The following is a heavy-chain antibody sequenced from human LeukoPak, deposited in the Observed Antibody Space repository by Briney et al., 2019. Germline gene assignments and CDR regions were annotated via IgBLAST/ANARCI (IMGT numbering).Heavy chain of an antibody. J-gene: IGHJ4*02. CDR2: INHSGST. V-gene: IGHV4-34*01. D-gene: IGHD5-12*01. CDR3: AISGYSGYDTYYYFDY. Sequence: SETLFLTCAVYGGSFSGYYWSWIRQPPGKGLEWIGEINHSGSTNYNPSLKSRVTISVDTSKNQFSLKLSSVTAADTAVYYCAISGYSGYDTYYYFDYWGQGTLVTVSS. CDR1: GGSFSGYY.